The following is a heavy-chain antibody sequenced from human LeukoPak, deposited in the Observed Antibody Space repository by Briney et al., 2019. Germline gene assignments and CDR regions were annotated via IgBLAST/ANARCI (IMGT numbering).Heavy chain of an antibody. CDR2: IKQDGSEK. CDR3: AREAVPAAPSYFDY. D-gene: IGHD2-2*01. Sequence: PGGSLRLSCAASGVTFSSYWMSWVRQAPGKGLEWVANIKQDGSEKYYVDSVKGRFTISRDNAKNSLYLQMNSLRAEDTAVYYCAREAVPAAPSYFDYWGQGTLVTVSS. J-gene: IGHJ4*02. V-gene: IGHV3-7*01. CDR1: GVTFSSYW.